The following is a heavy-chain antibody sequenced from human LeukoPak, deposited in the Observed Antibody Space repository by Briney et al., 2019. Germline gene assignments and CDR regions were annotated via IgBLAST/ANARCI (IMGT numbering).Heavy chain of an antibody. J-gene: IGHJ4*02. CDR3: AKDYYDRTTTLPAFDY. CDR2: ISWNSGSI. CDR1: GFTFDDYA. Sequence: PGGSLRLSCAASGFTFDDYAMHWVRQAPGKGLEWVSGISWNSGSIGYADSVKGRFTISRDNAKNSLYLQMNSLRAEDTALYYCAKDYYDRTTTLPAFDYWGQGTLVTVSS. V-gene: IGHV3-9*01. D-gene: IGHD3-22*01.